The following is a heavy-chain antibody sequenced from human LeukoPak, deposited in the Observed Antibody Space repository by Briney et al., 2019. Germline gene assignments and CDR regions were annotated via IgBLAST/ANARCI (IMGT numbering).Heavy chain of an antibody. CDR3: ASQLGGTTFH. V-gene: IGHV4-59*01. Sequence: SETLSLTCTVSGVSINTYYWSWIRQPPGKGLEWIGYVYYSGITNYNPSLKSRVSISLDTAKNQFSLNLSSVTAADTAVYYCASQLGGTTFHWGQGTLVTVSS. J-gene: IGHJ4*02. CDR1: GVSINTYY. D-gene: IGHD1-1*01. CDR2: VYYSGIT.